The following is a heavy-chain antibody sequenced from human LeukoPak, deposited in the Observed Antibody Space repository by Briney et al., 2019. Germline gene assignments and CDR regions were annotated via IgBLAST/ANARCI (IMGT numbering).Heavy chain of an antibody. J-gene: IGHJ4*02. D-gene: IGHD6-13*01. V-gene: IGHV1-18*01. CDR2: ISAYNGNT. CDR1: GYTATNYD. Sequence: GASVKVSCKASGYTATNYDINWVRRATGQGLEWMGWISAYNGNTYYAQKFQGRVTMTTDTSSNTGYMELRSLSSDDTAVYYCARGGIAGHFDYWGQGTLVSVSS. CDR3: ARGGIAGHFDY.